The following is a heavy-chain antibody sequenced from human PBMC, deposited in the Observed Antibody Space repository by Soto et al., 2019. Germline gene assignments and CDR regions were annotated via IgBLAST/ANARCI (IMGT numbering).Heavy chain of an antibody. CDR3: ARSIAVAGFYGMAV. D-gene: IGHD6-19*01. CDR1: GGSISSYR. Sequence: PSETLSLTCTFSGGSISSYRWSWIRQPPGKGPEWIGYVYHSGTTNYNPSLESRVTISLDTSKNQFSLKLSSVTAADTAVYYCARSIAVAGFYGMAVWGQGTTVTVSS. CDR2: VYHSGTT. V-gene: IGHV4-59*01. J-gene: IGHJ6*02.